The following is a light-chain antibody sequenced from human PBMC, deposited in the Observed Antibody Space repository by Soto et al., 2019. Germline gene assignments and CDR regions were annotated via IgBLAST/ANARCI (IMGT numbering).Light chain of an antibody. V-gene: IGKV3-20*01. CDR2: GVS. Sequence: EIVFTQSPATLSLSPGERATLSCRASQSVSSSYLAWYQQKRGQAPRLLIYGVSRRETGIPDRFSGSGSGTDFTLTISRLEPEDFEVYYCQQYGGSSWTFGQGTKVDIK. J-gene: IGKJ1*01. CDR1: QSVSSSY. CDR3: QQYGGSSWT.